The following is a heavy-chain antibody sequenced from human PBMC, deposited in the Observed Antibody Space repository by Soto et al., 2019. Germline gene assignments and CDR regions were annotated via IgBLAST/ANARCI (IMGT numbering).Heavy chain of an antibody. Sequence: GGSLRLSCAASGFTFSSYGMHWVRQAPGKGLEWVAVIWYDGSNKYYADSVKGRFTISRDNSKNTLYLQMNRLRAEDTAVYYCARDRRITTYYYGMDVWGQGTTVTVSS. D-gene: IGHD4-4*01. CDR1: GFTFSSYG. CDR2: IWYDGSNK. J-gene: IGHJ6*02. CDR3: ARDRRITTYYYGMDV. V-gene: IGHV3-33*01.